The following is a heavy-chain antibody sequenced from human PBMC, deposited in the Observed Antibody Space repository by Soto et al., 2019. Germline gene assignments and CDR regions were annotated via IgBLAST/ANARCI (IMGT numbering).Heavy chain of an antibody. D-gene: IGHD6-13*01. Sequence: TLSLTCAVSRGSISSSNWWSWIPQHPRKGLGWVGYIYYMGSTYYNSSLKSRVTISVDTSKNQFSLKLSSVTAADTAVYYCAVGGIAAAGPSDYWGEGTLVTVFS. J-gene: IGHJ4*02. CDR1: RGSISSSNW. CDR2: IYYMGST. CDR3: AVGGIAAAGPSDY. V-gene: IGHV4-31*11.